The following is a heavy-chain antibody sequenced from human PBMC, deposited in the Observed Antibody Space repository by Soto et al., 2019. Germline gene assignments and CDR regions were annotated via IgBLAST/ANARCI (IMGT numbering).Heavy chain of an antibody. Sequence: SETLSLTCIVSGVSVRSYTWSWVRQPANKGLEWIGRVFSSVSATYNPSLKSRVSISMDTSENRISLKRDSVTAADAGVYFCARDGMTTGDTWGPGPLVTVSS. J-gene: IGHJ4*02. CDR1: GVSVRSYT. CDR3: ARDGMTTGDT. CDR2: VFSSVSA. D-gene: IGHD2-21*02. V-gene: IGHV4-4*07.